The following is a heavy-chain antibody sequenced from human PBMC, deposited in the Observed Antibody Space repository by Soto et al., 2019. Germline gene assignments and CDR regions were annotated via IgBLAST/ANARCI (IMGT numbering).Heavy chain of an antibody. CDR1: GGTFSSYA. CDR3: ARESLYCSVGTGHFLTGVDY. Sequence: QVQLVQSAAEVKKPGSSVKVSCKASGGTFSSYAISWVRQAPGQGLDWMGGLIPIFGPANDTRKSQGRVTITAYEATSTVSMELSSVRPEDTPVYYCARESLYCSVGTGHFLTGVDYWGPGTLVTVSS. CDR2: LIPIFGPA. D-gene: IGHD2-15*01. V-gene: IGHV1-69*12. J-gene: IGHJ4*02.